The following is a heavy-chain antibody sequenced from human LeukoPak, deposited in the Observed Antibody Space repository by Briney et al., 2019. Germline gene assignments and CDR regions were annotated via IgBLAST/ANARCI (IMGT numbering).Heavy chain of an antibody. V-gene: IGHV4-38-2*02. CDR1: GYSISNGYH. D-gene: IGHD3-3*01. J-gene: IGHJ4*02. Sequence: DPSETLSLTCTVSGYSISNGYHWGWIRQPPGKGLEWVGSIYHRGSTYYNPSLTSRVTISLDRSKKKFSLKLTSVTAADTAVYFCARGAEYYAIWRGYAGYSDYWGQGISVTVSS. CDR2: IYHRGST. CDR3: ARGAEYYAIWRGYAGYSDY.